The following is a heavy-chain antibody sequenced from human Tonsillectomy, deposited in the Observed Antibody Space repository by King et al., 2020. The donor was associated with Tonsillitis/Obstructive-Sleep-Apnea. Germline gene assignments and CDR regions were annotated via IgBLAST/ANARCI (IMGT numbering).Heavy chain of an antibody. D-gene: IGHD3-10*01. CDR3: ARGIWARGGYWYFDL. Sequence: VQLVESGGGVVQPGRSLRLSCAASGFTFSNYAMHWVRQAPGKGLEWVAVIWYDGNNKYYADSVKGRFTISRDNSNNTLYLQMNSLRAEDTAVYYCARGIWARGGYWYFDLWGRGTLVTVSS. V-gene: IGHV3-33*01. CDR2: IWYDGNNK. CDR1: GFTFSNYA. J-gene: IGHJ2*01.